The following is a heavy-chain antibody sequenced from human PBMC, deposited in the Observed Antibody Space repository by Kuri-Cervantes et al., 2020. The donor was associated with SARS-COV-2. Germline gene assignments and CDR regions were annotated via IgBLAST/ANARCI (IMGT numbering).Heavy chain of an antibody. Sequence: LSLTCAASGFTFSSYSMNWVRQAPGKGLEWVSSISSSSSYIYYADSVKGRFTISRDNAKNSLYLQMNSLRAEDTAVYYCARDIGSSTYYDFWSGYFKGWFDPWGQGTLVTVSS. V-gene: IGHV3-21*01. CDR3: ARDIGSSTYYDFWSGYFKGWFDP. CDR2: ISSSSSYI. CDR1: GFTFSSYS. J-gene: IGHJ5*02. D-gene: IGHD3-3*01.